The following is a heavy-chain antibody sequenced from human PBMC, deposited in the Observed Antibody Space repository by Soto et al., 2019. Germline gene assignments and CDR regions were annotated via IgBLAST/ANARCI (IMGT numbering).Heavy chain of an antibody. J-gene: IGHJ5*02. Sequence: PSETLSLTCAVYGGSFSGYYWSWIRQPPGKGLEWIGEINHSGSTNYNPSLKSRVTISVDTSKNQFSLKLSSVTAADTAVYYCARAVGHKHSSSWFPVSRWFDPWGQGTLVTVSS. CDR1: GGSFSGYY. V-gene: IGHV4-34*01. CDR2: INHSGST. D-gene: IGHD6-13*01. CDR3: ARAVGHKHSSSWFPVSRWFDP.